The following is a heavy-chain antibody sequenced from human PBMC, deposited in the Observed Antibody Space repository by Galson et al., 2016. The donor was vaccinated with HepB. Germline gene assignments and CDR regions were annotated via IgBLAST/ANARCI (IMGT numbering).Heavy chain of an antibody. CDR2: ITGSGGTT. V-gene: IGHV3-23*01. CDR1: GFSFSTSG. J-gene: IGHJ4*02. CDR3: GKHGGFDY. D-gene: IGHD3-16*01. Sequence: SLRLSCAASGFSFSTSGMSWVRQAPGRGLEWVSGITGSGGTTHYADSAKGRFTISRDNSNNTLYLYMNSLRAGDTAVYYCGKHGGFDYWGQGALVTVSS.